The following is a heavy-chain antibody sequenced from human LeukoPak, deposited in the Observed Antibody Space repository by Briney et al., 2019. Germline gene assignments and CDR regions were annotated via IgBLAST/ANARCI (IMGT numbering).Heavy chain of an antibody. V-gene: IGHV4-59*01. J-gene: IGHJ3*02. D-gene: IGHD3-22*01. CDR3: ARSNYDTGDAFDI. CDR2: IYYSGST. Sequence: ETLSLACTVSGGSISSYYWSWIRQPPGKGLEWIGYIYYSGSTNYNPSLKSRVTISLDTSKNQFSLKLSSVTAADTAVYYCARSNYDTGDAFDIWGQGTMVTVSS. CDR1: GGSISSYY.